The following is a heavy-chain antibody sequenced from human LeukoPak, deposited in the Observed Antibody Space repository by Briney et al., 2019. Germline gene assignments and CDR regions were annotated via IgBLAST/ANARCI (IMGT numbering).Heavy chain of an antibody. J-gene: IGHJ4*02. V-gene: IGHV3-30*01. Sequence: GGSLRLSCAASGFTFSSYAMHWVRQAPGKGLEWVAVISYDGTITYYADSVKGRFTNSRDNPKNTLYLQLNSLRAEDTAIYYCARDSTYYYDSGSSGPHYFDSWGQGALVTVSS. CDR3: ARDSTYYYDSGSSGPHYFDS. D-gene: IGHD3-10*01. CDR1: GFTFSSYA. CDR2: ISYDGTIT.